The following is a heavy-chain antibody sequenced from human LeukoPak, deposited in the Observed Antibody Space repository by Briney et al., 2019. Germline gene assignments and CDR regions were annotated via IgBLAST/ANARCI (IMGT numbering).Heavy chain of an antibody. Sequence: GGSLRLSCAASGFTFSSYCMNWVRQAPGKGLEWVSSISSSRSYTYYADSVKGRFTISRDNAKNSLYLRMNSLRAEDTAVYYCAGENYGSGSYYNRDPNFDYWGQGTLVTVSS. V-gene: IGHV3-21*01. J-gene: IGHJ4*02. CDR1: GFTFSSYC. CDR3: AGENYGSGSYYNRDPNFDY. D-gene: IGHD3-10*01. CDR2: ISSSRSYT.